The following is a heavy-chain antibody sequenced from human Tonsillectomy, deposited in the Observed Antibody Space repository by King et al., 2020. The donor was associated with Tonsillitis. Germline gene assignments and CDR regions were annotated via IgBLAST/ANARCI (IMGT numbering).Heavy chain of an antibody. Sequence: VQLQESGPGLVKPSQTLSLTCTVSGGSISSGGYYWSWIRQPAGKGLEWIGRIYTSGSTNYNPSLKSRVTISVDTSKNQFSLKLDYVTAADTAMYYCARDYYDFWSGYYPYYFDYWGRGTLVTVSS. CDR2: IYTSGST. CDR3: ARDYYDFWSGYYPYYFDY. CDR1: GGSISSGGYY. J-gene: IGHJ4*02. D-gene: IGHD3-3*01. V-gene: IGHV4-61*02.